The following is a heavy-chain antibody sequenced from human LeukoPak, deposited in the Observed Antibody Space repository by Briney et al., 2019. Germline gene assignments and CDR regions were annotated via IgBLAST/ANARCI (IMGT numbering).Heavy chain of an antibody. V-gene: IGHV4-4*07. CDR1: GDSISSYY. CDR3: ARGDLYFYGDPSAY. Sequence: SETLSLTCTVSGDSISSYYWSWIRQPAGKGLDWIGRMYSSGSTNYNPSLKSRVSMSVDTSKNQFSLKLSSVTAADTAVYYCARGDLYFYGDPSAYWGQGTLVTVSS. CDR2: MYSSGST. D-gene: IGHD4-17*01. J-gene: IGHJ4*02.